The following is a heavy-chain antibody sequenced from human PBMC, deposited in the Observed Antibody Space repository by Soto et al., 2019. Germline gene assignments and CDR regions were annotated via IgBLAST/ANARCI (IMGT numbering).Heavy chain of an antibody. CDR3: ARRASGKGFWSGYPYYYYYYMDV. J-gene: IGHJ6*03. V-gene: IGHV4-34*01. Sequence: PSETLSLTCAVYGGSFSGYYWSWIRQPPGKGLEWIGEINHSGSTNYNPSLKSRVTISVDTSKNQFSLKLSSVTAADTAAYYCARRASGKGFWSGYPYYYYYYMDVWGKGTTFTV. CDR2: INHSGST. D-gene: IGHD3-3*01. CDR1: GGSFSGYY.